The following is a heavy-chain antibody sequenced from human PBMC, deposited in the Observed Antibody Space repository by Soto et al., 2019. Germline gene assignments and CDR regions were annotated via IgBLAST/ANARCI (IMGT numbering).Heavy chain of an antibody. Sequence: EVQLVESGGGLVQPGGSLRLSCAASGFTFSSYYMNWVRQAPGKGLVWVARITSDGSSTTYADSVKGRFTISRDNAKTTLYLQMNSLRAEDTAVSSCARARGGGFGGVWGQGTTVTVSS. CDR2: ITSDGSST. CDR1: GFTFSSYY. J-gene: IGHJ6*02. V-gene: IGHV3-74*01. D-gene: IGHD3-10*01. CDR3: ARARGGGFGGV.